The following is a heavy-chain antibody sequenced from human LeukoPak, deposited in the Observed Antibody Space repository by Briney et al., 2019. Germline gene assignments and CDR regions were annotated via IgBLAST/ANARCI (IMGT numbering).Heavy chain of an antibody. CDR1: GFTFSNAW. Sequence: PGWSLRLSCAASGFTFSNAWMSWVRQAPGKGLEWVGRIKSKTDGGTTDYAAPVKGRFTISRDDSKNTLYLQMNSLKTEDTAVYYCTTDPTPSIVVPADFDYWGQGTLVTVSS. D-gene: IGHD2-2*01. V-gene: IGHV3-15*01. J-gene: IGHJ4*02. CDR3: TTDPTPSIVVPADFDY. CDR2: IKSKTDGGTT.